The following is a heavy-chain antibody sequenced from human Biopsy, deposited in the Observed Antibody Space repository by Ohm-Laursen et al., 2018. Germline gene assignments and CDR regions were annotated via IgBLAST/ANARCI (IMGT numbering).Heavy chain of an antibody. CDR3: ARDSTINTVTTADY. CDR2: IWYDGSNK. Sequence: SLRLSCAASGFTFSNYGMHWVRQAPGKGLEWLAVIWYDGSNKYYGDSVQGRFTISRDNSKNTVYLQMNSLRAEDPAIEYCARDSTINTVTTADYWGQGTLVTVSS. J-gene: IGHJ4*02. V-gene: IGHV3-33*01. D-gene: IGHD4-17*01. CDR1: GFTFSNYG.